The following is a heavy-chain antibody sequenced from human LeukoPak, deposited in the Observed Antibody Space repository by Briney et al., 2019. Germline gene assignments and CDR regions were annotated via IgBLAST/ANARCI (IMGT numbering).Heavy chain of an antibody. CDR3: AKMKGHPLPKYYMDV. CDR2: ISGSGDNT. D-gene: IGHD2/OR15-2a*01. Sequence: GGSLRLSCAASGFTFSGSAMSWVRRTPGKGLEWVSGISGSGDNTLYAASVKGRFTISRDYSKNTLYLEMNSLRVEDTAIYYCAKMKGHPLPKYYMDVWGQGTTVTVSS. CDR1: GFTFSGSA. V-gene: IGHV3-23*01. J-gene: IGHJ6*01.